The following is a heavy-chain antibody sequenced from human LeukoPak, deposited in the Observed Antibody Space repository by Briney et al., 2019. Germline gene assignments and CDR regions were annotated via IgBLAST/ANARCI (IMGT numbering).Heavy chain of an antibody. D-gene: IGHD3-22*01. CDR2: ISEDGSNK. Sequence: GGSLRLSCAASGFTFSSYAMHWVRQAPGKGLEWVALISEDGSNKYYADSVNRRFTIYRDNSKDPLYLQMNSLRAEDTAVYYSARAKREYYDSSGYYGAFDYWGQGTLVTVSS. V-gene: IGHV3-30*04. CDR3: ARAKREYYDSSGYYGAFDY. CDR1: GFTFSSYA. J-gene: IGHJ4*02.